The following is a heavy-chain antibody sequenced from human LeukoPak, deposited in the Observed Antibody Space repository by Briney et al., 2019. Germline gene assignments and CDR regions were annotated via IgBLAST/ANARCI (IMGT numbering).Heavy chain of an antibody. V-gene: IGHV3-30-3*01. D-gene: IGHD2-8*01. CDR3: AKVRGTPYCANGVCSPYYYYAMEV. CDR1: GFTFSTYA. CDR2: FSYDGSTQ. J-gene: IGHJ6*02. Sequence: GGSLRLSCAGSGFTFSTYAMHWVRQAPGKGLEWVALFSYDGSTQRYTDSVKGRFTISRDNSKNTLYLQMNSLRAEDTAVFYCAKVRGTPYCANGVCSPYYYYAMEVWGQGTTVTVSS.